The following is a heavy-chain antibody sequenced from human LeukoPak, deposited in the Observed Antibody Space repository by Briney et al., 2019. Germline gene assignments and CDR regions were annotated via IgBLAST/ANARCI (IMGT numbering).Heavy chain of an antibody. J-gene: IGHJ4*02. D-gene: IGHD6-13*01. CDR2: IYHSGST. Sequence: KSSETLSLTCTVSGGSISSYYWSWIRQPPGKGLEWIGSIYHSGSTYYNPSLKSRVTISVDTSKNQFSLKLSSVTAADTAVYYCARATVAAAAPGGYWGQGTLVTVSS. CDR3: ARATVAAAAPGGY. CDR1: GGSISSYY. V-gene: IGHV4-59*08.